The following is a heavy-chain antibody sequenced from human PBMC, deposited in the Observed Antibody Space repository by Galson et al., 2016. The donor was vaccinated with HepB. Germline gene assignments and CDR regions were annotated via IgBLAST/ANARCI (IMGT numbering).Heavy chain of an antibody. CDR3: ARLTGDFWSGYHRQGRYFDY. CDR1: GDSIRRDTW. Sequence: TLSLTCAVSGDSIRRDTWWSWIRQPPGKGLEWIGYIYDSGNTYYNPSLKSRITISVDTSKNQFSLKLSSVTAADTAVYYCARLTGDFWSGYHRQGRYFDYWGQGTLVTVSS. CDR2: IYDSGNT. J-gene: IGHJ4*02. V-gene: IGHV4-30-4*01. D-gene: IGHD3-3*01.